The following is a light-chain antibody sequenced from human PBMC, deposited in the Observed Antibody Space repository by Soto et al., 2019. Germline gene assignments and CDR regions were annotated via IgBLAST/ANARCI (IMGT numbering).Light chain of an antibody. J-gene: IGKJ5*01. Sequence: DIQMTQSPSSLSASVGDTVTLTCRASQSVDNYLKWYQHKPGKAPGLLVYDAYDRATDIPATFSGSGSGTDFTLTISDLEPEDFAIYYCQQSSSWPPITCGQGTRLEIK. V-gene: IGKV1-39*01. CDR1: QSVDNY. CDR3: QQSSSWPPIT. CDR2: DAY.